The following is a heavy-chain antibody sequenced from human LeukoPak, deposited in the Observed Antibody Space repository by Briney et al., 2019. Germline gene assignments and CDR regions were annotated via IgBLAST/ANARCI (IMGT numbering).Heavy chain of an antibody. Sequence: GGSLILSCAASGFTFSNYYMSWIRQAPGKGLEWVSYISSIGSTIYYADSVKGRFTISRDNAKNSLYLQMNSLRAEDTAVYYCARDGGTAMENAFDIWGQGTMVTVSS. CDR3: ARDGGTAMENAFDI. V-gene: IGHV3-11*01. CDR1: GFTFSNYY. CDR2: ISSIGSTI. J-gene: IGHJ3*02. D-gene: IGHD5-18*01.